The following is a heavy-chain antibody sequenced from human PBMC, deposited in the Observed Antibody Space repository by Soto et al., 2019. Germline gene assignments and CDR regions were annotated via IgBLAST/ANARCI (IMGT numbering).Heavy chain of an antibody. D-gene: IGHD3-16*02. CDR3: ARKMITFGGVIVKGAFDI. V-gene: IGHV4-34*01. Sequence: QVQLQQWGAGLLKPSETLSLTCAVYGGSFSGYYWSWIRQPPGKGLEWIGETNHSGSTNYNPSLKSRVTISVDTSKNQFSLKLSSVTAADTAVYYCARKMITFGGVIVKGAFDIWGQGTMVTVSS. CDR2: TNHSGST. J-gene: IGHJ3*02. CDR1: GGSFSGYY.